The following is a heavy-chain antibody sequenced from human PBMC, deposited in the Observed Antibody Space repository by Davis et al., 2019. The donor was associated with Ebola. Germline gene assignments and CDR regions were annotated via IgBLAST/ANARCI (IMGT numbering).Heavy chain of an antibody. D-gene: IGHD6-13*01. Sequence: GRFTISRDNAKNSLYLQMNSLRAEDTAVYYCARDLVAAAADYWGQGTLVTVSS. J-gene: IGHJ4*02. CDR3: ARDLVAAAADY. V-gene: IGHV3-11*06.